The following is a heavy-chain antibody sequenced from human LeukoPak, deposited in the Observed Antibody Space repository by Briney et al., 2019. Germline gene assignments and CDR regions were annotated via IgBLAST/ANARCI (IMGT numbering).Heavy chain of an antibody. D-gene: IGHD4-11*01. Sequence: PSETLSLTCTVSGGSINNYFWSWIRQPAGKGLEWIGRIYTSGSTNYNPSLKSPVTMSIDTSKNQFSLKVTSVTDADTAVYYCARDHYNNSPFDYWGQGILVTVSS. V-gene: IGHV4-4*07. CDR3: ARDHYNNSPFDY. J-gene: IGHJ4*02. CDR1: GGSINNYF. CDR2: IYTSGST.